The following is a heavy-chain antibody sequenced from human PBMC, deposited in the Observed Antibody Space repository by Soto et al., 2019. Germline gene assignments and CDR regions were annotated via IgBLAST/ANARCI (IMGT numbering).Heavy chain of an antibody. CDR2: ISGSGGST. D-gene: IGHD2-2*01. CDR1: GFTFSSYA. Sequence: GGSLRLSCAASGFTFSSYAMSWVRQAPGKGLEWVSAISGSGGSTYYADSVKGRFTISRDNSKNPLYLQMNSLRAEDTAVYYCAKDLHIVVVPAAMDYYFDYWGQGTLVTVSS. CDR3: AKDLHIVVVPAAMDYYFDY. J-gene: IGHJ4*02. V-gene: IGHV3-23*01.